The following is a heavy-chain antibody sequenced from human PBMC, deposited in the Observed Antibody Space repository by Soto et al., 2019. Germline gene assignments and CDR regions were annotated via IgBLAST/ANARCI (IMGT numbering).Heavy chain of an antibody. CDR2: INHNSSGT. Sequence: ASVKVSCKASGYSLRINYVHWVRQAPGQGLEWMGWINHNSSGTVYAQKFPGRVSMTRDESLTTAYMQLNRLTSADTAVYYCARDLIVDGPANSGMDVWGQGTTVTVSS. J-gene: IGHJ6*02. CDR3: ARDLIVDGPANSGMDV. CDR1: GYSLRINY. V-gene: IGHV1-2*02. D-gene: IGHD3-22*01.